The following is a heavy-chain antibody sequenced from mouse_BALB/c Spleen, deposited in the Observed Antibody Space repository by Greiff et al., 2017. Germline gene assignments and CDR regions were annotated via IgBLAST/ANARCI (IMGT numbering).Heavy chain of an antibody. CDR2: IDPANGNT. CDR3: ARSYYFDY. J-gene: IGHJ2*01. V-gene: IGHV14-3*02. CDR1: GFNIKDTY. Sequence: VQLQQSGAELVKPGASVKLSCTASGFNIKDTYMHWVKQRPEQGLEWIGRIDPANGNTKYDPKFQGKATITADTSSNTAYLQLSSLTSEDTAVYYYARSYYFDYWGQGTTLTVSS.